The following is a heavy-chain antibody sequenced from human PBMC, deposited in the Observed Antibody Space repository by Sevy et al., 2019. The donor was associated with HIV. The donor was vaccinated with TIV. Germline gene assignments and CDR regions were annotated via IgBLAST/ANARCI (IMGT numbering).Heavy chain of an antibody. CDR2: TNPNSGNT. CDR3: ARGLKRVQVGAPFFDY. D-gene: IGHD1-26*01. V-gene: IGHV1-8*01. CDR1: GYTFTSYD. Sequence: ASVKVSCKASGYTFTSYDINWVLQATGQGLEWMGWTNPNSGNTGYAQKFQGRVTMTRNTSISTAYMELSSLRSEDTAVYYCARGLKRVQVGAPFFDYWGQRTLVTVSS. J-gene: IGHJ4*02.